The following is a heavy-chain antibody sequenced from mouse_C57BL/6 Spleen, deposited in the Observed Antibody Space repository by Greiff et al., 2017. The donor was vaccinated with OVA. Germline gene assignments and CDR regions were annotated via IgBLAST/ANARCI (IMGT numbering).Heavy chain of an antibody. J-gene: IGHJ2*01. D-gene: IGHD1-1*01. CDR1: GYTFTDYE. CDR2: IDPETGGT. CDR3: TRSGGSSSYFDY. Sequence: QVQLQQSGAELVRPGASVTLSCKASGYTFTDYEMHWVKQTPVHGLEWIGAIDPETGGTAYNQKFKGKAILTADKSSSTAYMELRSLTSEDSAVYYCTRSGGSSSYFDYWGQGTTLTVSS. V-gene: IGHV1-15*01.